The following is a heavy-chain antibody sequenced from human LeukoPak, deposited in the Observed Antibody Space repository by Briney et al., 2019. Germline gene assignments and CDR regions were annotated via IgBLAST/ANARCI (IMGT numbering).Heavy chain of an antibody. CDR3: ARDFSSPPGWGAFDI. D-gene: IGHD6-6*01. Sequence: SETLSLTCTVSGGSISSYYWSWIRQPPGKGLEWIGYIYCSGSTNYNPSLKSRVTISVDTSKNQFSLKLSSVTAADTAVYYCARDFSSPPGWGAFDIWGQGIMVTVSS. CDR1: GGSISSYY. J-gene: IGHJ3*02. V-gene: IGHV4-59*12. CDR2: IYCSGST.